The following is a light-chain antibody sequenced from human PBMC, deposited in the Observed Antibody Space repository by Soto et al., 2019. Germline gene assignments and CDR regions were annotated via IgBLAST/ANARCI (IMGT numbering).Light chain of an antibody. J-gene: IGKJ5*01. V-gene: IGKV3D-20*02. Sequence: EIVLTPSPGTLSLSPGERATLSCRASQSVSSSYLAWYQQKPGQAPRLLIYGASTRATGIPARFSGSGSGTDFTLTISSLEPEDFAVYYCQQRSNWPPITFGQGTRLEIK. CDR1: QSVSSSY. CDR2: GAS. CDR3: QQRSNWPPIT.